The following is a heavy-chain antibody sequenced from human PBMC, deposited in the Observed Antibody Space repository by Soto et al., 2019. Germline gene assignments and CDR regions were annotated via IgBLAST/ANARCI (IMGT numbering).Heavy chain of an antibody. D-gene: IGHD3-22*01. Sequence: PXESLKISCKGSGYSFTSYWIGWVRQMPGKGLEWMGIIYPGDSDTRYSPSFQGQVTISADKSISTAYPQWSSLKASDTAMYYCARDYYDSSGSQGNWFDHWGQGTLVTVSS. CDR2: IYPGDSDT. J-gene: IGHJ5*02. CDR1: GYSFTSYW. CDR3: ARDYYDSSGSQGNWFDH. V-gene: IGHV5-51*01.